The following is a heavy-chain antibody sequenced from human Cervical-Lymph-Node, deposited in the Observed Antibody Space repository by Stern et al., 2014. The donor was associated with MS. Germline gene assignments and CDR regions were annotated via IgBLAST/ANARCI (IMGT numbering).Heavy chain of an antibody. D-gene: IGHD3-22*01. CDR2: IIPIFGTA. J-gene: IGHJ6*02. CDR3: AVGGGGRISMTTAVLYGMDV. V-gene: IGHV1-69*01. Sequence: VQLVESGAEVKKPGSSVKVSCKASGGTFSNSAISWVRQAPGQGLEWMGGIIPIFGTADYAQKFQAIFTITANEATNAASMDLSSLRSEDTAVYYCAVGGGGRISMTTAVLYGMDVWGQGTTVTVSS. CDR1: GGTFSNSA.